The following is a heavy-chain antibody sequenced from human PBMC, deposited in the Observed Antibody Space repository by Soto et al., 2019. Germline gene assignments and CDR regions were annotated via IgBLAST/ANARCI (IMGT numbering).Heavy chain of an antibody. CDR1: GFSFSSYA. Sequence: GGSLRLSCVASGFSFSSYAMSWVRQAPGKGLEWVSVISGRDGSTYYGDSVKGRFTISRDNSKNTLYLQMNSLRAEDTAVYYCARDRERDAWYEDYWGQGTVGTVS. CDR3: ARDRERDAWYEDY. J-gene: IGHJ4*02. CDR2: ISGRDGST. V-gene: IGHV3-23*02. D-gene: IGHD6-13*01.